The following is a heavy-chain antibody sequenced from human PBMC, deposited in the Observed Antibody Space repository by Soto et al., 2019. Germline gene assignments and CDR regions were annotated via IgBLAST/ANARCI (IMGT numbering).Heavy chain of an antibody. V-gene: IGHV4-30-4*01. CDR3: ARAYSGYDLAKFDP. Sequence: PSETLSLTCTVSGGSISSGDYYWSWIRQPPGKGLEWIGYIYYSGSTYYNPSLKSRVTISVDTSKNQFSLKLSSVTAADTAVYYCARAYSGYDLAKFDPWGQGTLVTVSS. J-gene: IGHJ5*02. CDR1: GGSISSGDYY. CDR2: IYYSGST. D-gene: IGHD5-12*01.